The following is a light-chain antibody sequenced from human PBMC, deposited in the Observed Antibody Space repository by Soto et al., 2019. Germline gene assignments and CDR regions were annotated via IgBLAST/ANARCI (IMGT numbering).Light chain of an antibody. Sequence: QSVLTQPPSVSGAPGQRVTISCTGSSSNIGAGYDVPWYQQLPGTAPKLLIYGNNNRPSGVPDRFSGSKSGTSASLAITGLQAEDEADYYYQSYDSSLSGAVFGGGTKLTVL. J-gene: IGLJ2*01. CDR2: GNN. CDR1: SSNIGAGYD. V-gene: IGLV1-40*01. CDR3: QSYDSSLSGAV.